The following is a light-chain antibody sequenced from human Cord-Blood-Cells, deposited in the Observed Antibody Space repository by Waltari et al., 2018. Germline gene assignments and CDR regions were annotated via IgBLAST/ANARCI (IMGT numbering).Light chain of an antibody. CDR3: CSYAGSSTYV. CDR2: EVS. Sequence: QSALPQPASVSGSPGQSLTISCTGTSSDVGSYNLVSWYQQPPGKAPKLMIYEVSKRPSGVSNRFSGSKSGNTASLTISGLQAEDEADYYCCSYAGSSTYVFGTGTKVTVL. J-gene: IGLJ1*01. V-gene: IGLV2-23*02. CDR1: SSDVGSYNL.